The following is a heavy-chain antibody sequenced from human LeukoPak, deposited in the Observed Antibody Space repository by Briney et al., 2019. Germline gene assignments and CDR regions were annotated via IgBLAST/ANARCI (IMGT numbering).Heavy chain of an antibody. CDR3: ARYGGQQLVNYYYYYMDV. CDR2: IYSSGST. J-gene: IGHJ6*03. D-gene: IGHD6-13*01. Sequence: SETLSLTCTVSGGSISSYYWSWIRRPAGKGLEWIGRIYSSGSTNYNPSLKSRVTMSVDTSKNQFSLKLSSVTAADTAVYYCARYGGQQLVNYYYYYMDVWGKGTTVTISS. CDR1: GGSISSYY. V-gene: IGHV4-4*07.